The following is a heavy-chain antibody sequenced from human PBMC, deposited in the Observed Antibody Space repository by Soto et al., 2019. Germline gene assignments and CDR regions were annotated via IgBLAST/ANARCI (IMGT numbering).Heavy chain of an antibody. CDR3: AREGLDIVVVVAATSYDAFDI. Sequence: ASVKVSCKASGGTFSSYTISWVRQAPGQGLEWMGRIIPILGIANYAQKFQGRVTITADKSTSTAYMELSSLRSEDTAVYYCAREGLDIVVVVAATSYDAFDIWGQGTMVTVSS. J-gene: IGHJ3*02. V-gene: IGHV1-69*04. CDR1: GGTFSSYT. CDR2: IIPILGIA. D-gene: IGHD2-15*01.